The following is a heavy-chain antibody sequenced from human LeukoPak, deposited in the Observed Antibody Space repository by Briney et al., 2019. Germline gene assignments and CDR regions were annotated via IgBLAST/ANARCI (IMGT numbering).Heavy chain of an antibody. CDR1: GGPFSGQY. D-gene: IGHD6-13*01. J-gene: IGHJ4*02. Sequence: SETLSLTCAVYGGPFSGQYWSWIRQPPGKGLEWIGEINHSGSTNYNPSLKSRVTISVDTSKNQFSLKLSSVTAADTAVYFCARHGGSWTFDYWGQGTLVTVSS. CDR2: INHSGST. V-gene: IGHV4-34*01. CDR3: ARHGGSWTFDY.